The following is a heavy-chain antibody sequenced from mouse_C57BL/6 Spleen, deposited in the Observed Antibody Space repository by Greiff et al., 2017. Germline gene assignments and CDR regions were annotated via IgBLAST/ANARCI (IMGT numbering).Heavy chain of an antibody. CDR1: GYTFTEYT. V-gene: IGHV1-62-2*01. CDR3: ERHEDDRDGGYYYAMDY. CDR2: FYPGSGSI. J-gene: IGHJ4*01. Sequence: VQLQQSGAELVKPGASVKLSCKASGYTFTEYTIHWVKQRSGQGLEWIGWFYPGSGSIKYNEKFKDKATLTADKSSSTVYMELSRLTSEDAAVYFCERHEDDRDGGYYYAMDYWGQGTSVTVSS. D-gene: IGHD3-3*01.